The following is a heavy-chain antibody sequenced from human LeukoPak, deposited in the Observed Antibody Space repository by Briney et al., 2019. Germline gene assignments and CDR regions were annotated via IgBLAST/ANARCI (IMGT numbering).Heavy chain of an antibody. J-gene: IGHJ4*02. CDR2: IYPGDSDT. Sequence: GESLKISCKGSGXSFTNFWIGWVRQMPGKGLEWMGIIYPGDSDTRYSPSFQGQVTISADKSINTAYLQWSSLKASDTAMYYCARPHFDSSGYEFDYWGQGTLVTVSS. D-gene: IGHD3-22*01. CDR3: ARPHFDSSGYEFDY. CDR1: GXSFTNFW. V-gene: IGHV5-51*01.